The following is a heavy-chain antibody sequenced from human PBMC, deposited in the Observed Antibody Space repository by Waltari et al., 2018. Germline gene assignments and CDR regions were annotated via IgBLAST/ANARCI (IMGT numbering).Heavy chain of an antibody. Sequence: QLQLQESGPGLVKPSETLSLTCTVSGGSISSSSYYWGWIRQPPGKGLEWIGSIYYSGSTYYNPSLKSRVTISVDTSKNQFSLKLSSVTAADTAVYYCARERIAVAKMPAFDIWGQGTMVTVSS. D-gene: IGHD6-13*01. V-gene: IGHV4-39*07. CDR3: ARERIAVAKMPAFDI. J-gene: IGHJ3*02. CDR2: IYYSGST. CDR1: GGSISSSSYY.